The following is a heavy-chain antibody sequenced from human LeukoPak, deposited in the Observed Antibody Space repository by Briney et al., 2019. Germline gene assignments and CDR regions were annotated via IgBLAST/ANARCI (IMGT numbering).Heavy chain of an antibody. J-gene: IGHJ4*02. CDR2: IYGGVST. D-gene: IGHD6-13*01. CDR1: GFTVSSNY. Sequence: PGGSLRLSCAVSGFTVSSNYMSWVRQAPGKGLEWVSVIYGGVSTSYADSVKGRFTISRDNSKNTLYLQMNSLRAEDTAVYYCAKVDPAAGPFDYWGQGTLVTVSS. V-gene: IGHV3-53*01. CDR3: AKVDPAAGPFDY.